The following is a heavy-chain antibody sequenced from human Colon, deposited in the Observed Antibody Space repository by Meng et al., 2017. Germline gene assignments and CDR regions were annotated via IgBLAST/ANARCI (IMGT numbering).Heavy chain of an antibody. Sequence: QQPGARPGLVRPSETLSLTCNASGGSVSSASYYWSWIRQPPGKGLEWIGLIHYSGSRNYNPSLKSRVTMSVDTSKNQVSLRLTSVTAADTAVYYCARFYGSGTFEVHDYWGQGTLVTVSS. CDR1: GGSVSSASYY. D-gene: IGHD3-10*01. V-gene: IGHV4-61*01. CDR3: ARFYGSGTFEVHDY. J-gene: IGHJ4*02. CDR2: IHYSGSR.